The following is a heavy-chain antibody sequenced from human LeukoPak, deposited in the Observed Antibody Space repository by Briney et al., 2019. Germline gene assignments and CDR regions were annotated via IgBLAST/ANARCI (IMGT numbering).Heavy chain of an antibody. D-gene: IGHD3-10*02. CDR2: ISSSGSTI. CDR3: AELGITMIGGV. J-gene: IGHJ6*04. Sequence: GGSLRLSCAASGFTFHDYAMHWVRQAPGKGLEWVSYISSSGSTIYYADSVKGRFTISRDNAKNSLYLQMSSLRAEDTAVYYCAELGITMIGGVWGKGTTVTISS. CDR1: GFTFHDYA. V-gene: IGHV3-48*03.